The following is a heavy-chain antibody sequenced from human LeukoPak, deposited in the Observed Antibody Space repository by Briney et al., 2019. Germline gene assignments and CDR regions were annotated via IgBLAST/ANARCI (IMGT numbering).Heavy chain of an antibody. CDR2: IIPIFGTA. CDR3: ARALEGSGSYPYNWFDP. J-gene: IGHJ5*02. Sequence: SVKVSCKASGGTFSSYAISWVRQAPGHGLEWMGGIIPIFGTANYAQKFQGRVTITADESTSTAYMELSSLRSEDTAVYYCARALEGSGSYPYNWFDPWGQGTLVTVSS. D-gene: IGHD3-10*01. V-gene: IGHV1-69*01. CDR1: GGTFSSYA.